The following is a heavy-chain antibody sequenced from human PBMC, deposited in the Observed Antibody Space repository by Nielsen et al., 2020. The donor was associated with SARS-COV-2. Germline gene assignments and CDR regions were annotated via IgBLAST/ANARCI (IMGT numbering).Heavy chain of an antibody. CDR1: GFTFDDYA. Sequence: SLKISCAASGFTFDDYAMHWVRQAPGKGLEWVSGISWNSGSIGYADSVKGRFTISRDNAKNSLYLQMNSLRAEDTALYYCAKDIAAGWFGELFHGYYYGMDVWGQGTTVTVSS. CDR3: AKDIAAGWFGELFHGYYYGMDV. CDR2: ISWNSGSI. D-gene: IGHD3-10*01. V-gene: IGHV3-9*01. J-gene: IGHJ6*02.